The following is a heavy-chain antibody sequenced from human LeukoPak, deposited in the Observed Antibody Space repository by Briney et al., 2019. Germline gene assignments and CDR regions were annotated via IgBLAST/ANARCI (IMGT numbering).Heavy chain of an antibody. CDR3: ASSSGLRDY. D-gene: IGHD2-21*01. Sequence: SETLSLTCTVSGYSITSAYYWGWIRQPPGKGLEWIGSFFLKGSTYYNPSLKSRVTISVDTSKNQFSLTLSSVTAADTAVYYCASSSGLRDYWGQGTLVTVSS. CDR2: FFLKGST. V-gene: IGHV4-38-2*02. CDR1: GYSITSAYY. J-gene: IGHJ4*02.